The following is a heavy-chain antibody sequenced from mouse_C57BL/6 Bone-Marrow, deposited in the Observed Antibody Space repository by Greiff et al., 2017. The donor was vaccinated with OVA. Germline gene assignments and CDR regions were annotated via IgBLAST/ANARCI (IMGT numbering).Heavy chain of an antibody. CDR2: IWSGGST. V-gene: IGHV2-2*01. D-gene: IGHD1-1*01. J-gene: IGHJ4*01. CDR3: ASTVVATEDY. CDR1: GFSLTSYG. Sequence: QVQLQQSGPGLVQPSQSLSITCTVSGFSLTSYGVHWVRQSPGKGLEWLGVIWSGGSTDYNAAFISRLSISKDNSKSQVFFKMNSLQADDTAIYYCASTVVATEDYWGQGTSVTVSS.